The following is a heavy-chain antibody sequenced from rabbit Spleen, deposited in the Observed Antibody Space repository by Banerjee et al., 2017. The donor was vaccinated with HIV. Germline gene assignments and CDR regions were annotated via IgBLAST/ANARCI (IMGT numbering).Heavy chain of an antibody. CDR1: GFTLSSYY. J-gene: IGHJ4*01. V-gene: IGHV1S7*01. Sequence: QLKESGGGLVQPGGSLKLSCKASGFTLSSYYMNWVRQAPGKGLEWIGYIDPLFGITYYANWVNGRFSISRENAQNTVFLQMTSLTAADTATYFCARGSAAMTMVITGFYFKLWGPGTLVTVS. CDR3: ARGSAAMTMVITGFYFKL. D-gene: IGHD2-1*01. CDR2: IDPLFGIT.